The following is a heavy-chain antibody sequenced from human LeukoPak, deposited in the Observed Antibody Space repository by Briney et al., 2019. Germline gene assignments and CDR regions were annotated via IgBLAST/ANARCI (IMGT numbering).Heavy chain of an antibody. CDR2: IILILGIA. D-gene: IGHD2-15*01. V-gene: IGHV1-69*04. CDR1: GGTFSSYA. Sequence: SVKVSCKASGGTFSSYAISWVRQAPGQGLEWMGRIILILGIANYAQKFQGRVTITADKSTSTAYMELSSLRSEDTAVYYCATAPPGYCSGGSCYFDYWGQGTLVTLSS. CDR3: ATAPPGYCSGGSCYFDY. J-gene: IGHJ4*02.